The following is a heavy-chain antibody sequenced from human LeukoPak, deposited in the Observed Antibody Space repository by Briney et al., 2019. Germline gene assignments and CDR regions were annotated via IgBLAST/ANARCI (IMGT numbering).Heavy chain of an antibody. J-gene: IGHJ4*02. CDR2: INPNSGGT. CDR3: ASHPDYGSGGNDY. D-gene: IGHD3-10*01. Sequence: ASVKVSCKASGYTFTGSYTHWVRQAPGQGLEWMGWINPNSGGTNYAQKFQGRVTMTRDTSISTAYMELSRLRSDDTAVYYCASHPDYGSGGNDYWGQGTLVTVSS. CDR1: GYTFTGSY. V-gene: IGHV1-2*02.